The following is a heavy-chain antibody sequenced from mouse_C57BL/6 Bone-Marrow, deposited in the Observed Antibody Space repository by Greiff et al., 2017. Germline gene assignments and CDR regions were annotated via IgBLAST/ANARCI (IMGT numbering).Heavy chain of an antibody. CDR3: TSSLKDDMDY. CDR2: IDPETGGT. CDR1: GYTFTDYE. J-gene: IGHJ4*01. Sequence: QVQLKESGAELVRPGASVTLSCKASGYTFTDYEMHWVKQTPVHGLEWIGAIDPETGGTAYNQKFKGKAILTADKSSSTAYMELRSLTSEDSAVYYCTSSLKDDMDYWGQGTSVTVSS. V-gene: IGHV1-15*01.